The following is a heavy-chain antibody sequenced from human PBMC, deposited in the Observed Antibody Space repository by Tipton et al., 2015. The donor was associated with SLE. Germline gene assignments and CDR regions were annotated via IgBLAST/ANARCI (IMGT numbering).Heavy chain of an antibody. CDR2: ISSSGSTI. CDR3: ARDARFADAFDI. CDR1: GFTVSGNY. D-gene: IGHD3-3*01. V-gene: IGHV3-11*04. J-gene: IGHJ3*02. Sequence: SLRLSCAASGFTVSGNYMNWVRQAPGKGLEWVSYISSSGSTIYYADSVKGRFTISRDNAKNSLYLQMNSLRAEDTAVYYCARDARFADAFDIWGQGTMVTVSS.